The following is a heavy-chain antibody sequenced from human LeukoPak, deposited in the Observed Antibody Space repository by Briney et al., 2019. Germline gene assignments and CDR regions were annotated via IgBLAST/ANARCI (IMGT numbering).Heavy chain of an antibody. J-gene: IGHJ4*02. CDR3: AKSLGSSWTYFDY. V-gene: IGHV3-11*01. D-gene: IGHD6-13*01. CDR1: GFTFSDYY. CDR2: ISSSGSTI. Sequence: RSGGSPRLSCAASGFTFSDYYMSWIRQAPGKGLEWVSYISSSGSTIYYADSVKGRFTISRDNSKNTLYLQMNSLRAEDTAVYYCAKSLGSSWTYFDYWGQGTLVTVSS.